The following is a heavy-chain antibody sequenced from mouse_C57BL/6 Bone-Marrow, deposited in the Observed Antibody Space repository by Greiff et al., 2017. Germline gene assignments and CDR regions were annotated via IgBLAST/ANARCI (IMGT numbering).Heavy chain of an antibody. CDR2: IYPRSGNT. D-gene: IGHD2-3*01. CDR1: GYTFTSYG. Sequence: LQESGAELARPGASVKLSCKASGYTFTSYGISWVKQRTGQGLEWIGEIYPRSGNTYYNEKFKGKATLTADKSSSTAYMELRSLTSEDSAVYFCARCDGYPYAMDYWGQGTSVTVSS. J-gene: IGHJ4*01. V-gene: IGHV1-81*01. CDR3: ARCDGYPYAMDY.